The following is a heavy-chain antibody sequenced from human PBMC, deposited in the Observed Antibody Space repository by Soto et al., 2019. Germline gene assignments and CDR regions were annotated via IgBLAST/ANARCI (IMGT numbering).Heavy chain of an antibody. CDR1: GGSISSSSYY. D-gene: IGHD2-21*01. CDR2: IYYSGGT. J-gene: IGHJ4*02. V-gene: IGHV4-39*01. Sequence: QLQLQESGPGLVKPSETLSLTCTVSGGSISSSSYYWGWIRQPPGKGLEWIGSIYYSGGTYYNPSLTCRRTXXLXTXMNQFALKLTSVSAADTAVYYCASLPAYCGGDCFDYWGQGTLVTVSS. CDR3: ASLPAYCGGDCFDY.